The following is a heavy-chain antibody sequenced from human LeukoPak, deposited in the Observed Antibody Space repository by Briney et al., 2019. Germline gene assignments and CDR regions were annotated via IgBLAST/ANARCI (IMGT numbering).Heavy chain of an antibody. J-gene: IGHJ1*01. CDR3: ARGSSSSWYPEYFQH. CDR1: GGSISSYY. V-gene: IGHV4-59*01. D-gene: IGHD6-13*01. Sequence: PSETLSLTRTVSGGSISSYYWSWIRQPPGKGLEWIGYIYYSGSTNYNPSLKSRVTISVDTSKNQFSLKLSSVTAADTAVYYCARGSSSSWYPEYFQHWGQGTLVTVSS. CDR2: IYYSGST.